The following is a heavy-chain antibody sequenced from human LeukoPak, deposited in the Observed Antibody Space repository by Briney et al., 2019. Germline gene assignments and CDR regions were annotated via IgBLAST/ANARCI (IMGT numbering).Heavy chain of an antibody. J-gene: IGHJ4*02. CDR2: ISSSSSYI. Sequence: GGSLRLSCTASGFTFSTYAMSWVRQAPGKGLEWVSSISSSSSYIYYADSVKGRFTISRDNAKNSLYLQMNSLRAEDTAVYYCARAPYSSSGYYYYFDYWGQGTLVTVSS. CDR3: ARAPYSSSGYYYYFDY. D-gene: IGHD3-22*01. V-gene: IGHV3-21*01. CDR1: GFTFSTYA.